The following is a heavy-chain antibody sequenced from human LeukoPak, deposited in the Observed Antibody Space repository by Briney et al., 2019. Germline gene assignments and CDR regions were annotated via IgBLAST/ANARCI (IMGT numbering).Heavy chain of an antibody. Sequence: SETLSLTCAVSGGSISSYYWSWIRQPPGKGLEWIGYIYYSGSTNYNPSLKSRVTISVDTSKNQFSLKLSSVTAADTAVYYCARGEYSYVPYYFDYWGQGTVVTVSS. D-gene: IGHD5-18*01. CDR3: ARGEYSYVPYYFDY. CDR2: IYYSGST. V-gene: IGHV4-59*01. J-gene: IGHJ4*02. CDR1: GGSISSYY.